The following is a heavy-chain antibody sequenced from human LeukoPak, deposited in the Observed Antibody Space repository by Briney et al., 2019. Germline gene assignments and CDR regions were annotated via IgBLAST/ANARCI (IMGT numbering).Heavy chain of an antibody. V-gene: IGHV4-59*01. Sequence: SETLSLTCTVSGGSISSYYWSWIRQPPGKGLEWIGYIYYSGSTNYNPSLKSRVTISVDTSKNQFSLKLSSVTAADTAVYYCARVHDKGVSRFDPWGQGTLVTVSS. CDR1: GGSISSYY. CDR2: IYYSGST. J-gene: IGHJ5*02. D-gene: IGHD3-9*01. CDR3: ARVHDKGVSRFDP.